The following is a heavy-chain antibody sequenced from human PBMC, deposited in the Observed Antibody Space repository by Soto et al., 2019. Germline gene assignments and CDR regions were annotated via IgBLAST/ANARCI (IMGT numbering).Heavy chain of an antibody. CDR1: GGSISTSTYF. CDR2: IYYIGNT. V-gene: IGHV4-39*01. J-gene: IGHJ5*02. CDR3: ARRGSAVSVVTGFDP. Sequence: QLHLHESGPGLVKPSETLSLTCTVSGGSISTSTYFWDWIRQPPGKGLEWIGSIYYIGNTYYNPSLKSRVTISIDTSENQFSLRLNSVTAADTAVYFCARRGSAVSVVTGFDPWGQGTPVTVSS. D-gene: IGHD2-21*02.